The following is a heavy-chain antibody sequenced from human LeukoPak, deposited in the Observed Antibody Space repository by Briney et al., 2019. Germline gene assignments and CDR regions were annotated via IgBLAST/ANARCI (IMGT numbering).Heavy chain of an antibody. V-gene: IGHV4-59*01. CDR1: GGSISSYY. CDR2: IYYSGST. Sequence: PETLSLTCTVSGGSISSYYWSWIRQPPGKGLEWIGYIYYSGSTNYNPSLKSRVTISVDTSKNQFSLKLSSVTAADTAVYYCASLRGSGWSTGVDYWGQGTLVTVSS. J-gene: IGHJ4*02. CDR3: ASLRGSGWSTGVDY. D-gene: IGHD6-19*01.